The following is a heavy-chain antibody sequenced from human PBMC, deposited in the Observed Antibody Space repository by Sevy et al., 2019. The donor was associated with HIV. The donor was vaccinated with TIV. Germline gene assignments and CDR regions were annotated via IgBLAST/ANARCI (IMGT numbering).Heavy chain of an antibody. CDR2: INPKSGGT. D-gene: IGHD2-2*02. Sequence: ASVKVSCKASGYTFTDYYIHWVRQAPGQGLEWMGWINPKSGGTNYAQKFHGRVTMTRATSISTAYMELSRLRSDETAVYYCARVVEPAGIDPYYYGVDVWGPGATVTVSS. CDR1: GYTFTDYY. CDR3: ARVVEPAGIDPYYYGVDV. V-gene: IGHV1-2*02. J-gene: IGHJ6*02.